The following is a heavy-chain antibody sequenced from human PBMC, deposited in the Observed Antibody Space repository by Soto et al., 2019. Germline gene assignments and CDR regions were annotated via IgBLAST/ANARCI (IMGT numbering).Heavy chain of an antibody. J-gene: IGHJ6*02. V-gene: IGHV4-38-2*02. CDR3: AREDDGMDV. CDR2: IFHSGNS. CDR1: GSSMSGFY. Sequence: SETLSLTCAVSGSSMSGFYWGWVRQPPGKGLEWIGSIFHSGNSYYNPSLKSRVILSVDTSKNQFSLNLTAAIAADTAVYYCAREDDGMDVWVQGTPVTVSS.